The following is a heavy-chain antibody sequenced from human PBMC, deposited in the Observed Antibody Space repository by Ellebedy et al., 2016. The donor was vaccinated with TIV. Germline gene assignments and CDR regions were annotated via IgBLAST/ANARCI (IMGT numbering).Heavy chain of an antibody. Sequence: AASVKVSCKASGYTFTTYGINWVRQAHGQGLEWMGWTSAYNGKTENAQKFQGRVTMTTNTSTSTAYMELRSLMSDDTAVYFCARGNWGEVGDYWGQGTLVTVSS. CDR3: ARGNWGEVGDY. CDR1: GYTFTTYG. D-gene: IGHD7-27*01. CDR2: TSAYNGKT. J-gene: IGHJ4*02. V-gene: IGHV1-18*04.